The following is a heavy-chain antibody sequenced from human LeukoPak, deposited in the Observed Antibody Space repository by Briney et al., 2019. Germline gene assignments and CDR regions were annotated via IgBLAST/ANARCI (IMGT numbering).Heavy chain of an antibody. V-gene: IGHV1-69*05. CDR1: GGTFSSYA. J-gene: IGHJ4*02. Sequence: GASVKVSCKASGGTFSSYAISWVRQAPGQGLEWMGRIMPIFGTANYAQKFQGRVTITTDEFTSTAYMELSSLRSEDTAVYYCATRPRPPYYDSSGYSVWGQGTLVTVSS. CDR2: IMPIFGTA. CDR3: ATRPRPPYYDSSGYSV. D-gene: IGHD3-22*01.